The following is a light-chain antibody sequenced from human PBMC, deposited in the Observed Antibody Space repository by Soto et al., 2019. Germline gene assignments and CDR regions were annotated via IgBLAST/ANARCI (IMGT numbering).Light chain of an antibody. CDR2: KAS. CDR1: QSISSW. V-gene: IGKV1-5*03. CDR3: QQYNSYQYT. J-gene: IGKJ2*01. Sequence: DIQMTQSPSTLSASVGDRVTITCRASQSISSWLAWYQQKPGKAPKLLIYKASSLEGGIQSRFSGSGSETEFTLTISSLQPEDFATYYCQQYNSYQYTFGQGTKLEIK.